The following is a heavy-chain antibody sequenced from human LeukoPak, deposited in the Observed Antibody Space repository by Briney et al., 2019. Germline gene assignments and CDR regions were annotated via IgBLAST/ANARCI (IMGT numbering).Heavy chain of an antibody. CDR2: MKGDESEI. D-gene: IGHD3-16*01. CDR3: ARPAYTAAYDL. J-gene: IGHJ3*01. V-gene: IGHV3-7*01. Sequence: GSLRLSCAASGFTFSTYWMTWVRQAPGKGLEWVANMKGDESEIHYVDSVKGRFTISRDNAKNSLYLQMNSLRAEDTAVYYCARPAYTAAYDLWGQGTMVTVSS. CDR1: GFTFSTYW.